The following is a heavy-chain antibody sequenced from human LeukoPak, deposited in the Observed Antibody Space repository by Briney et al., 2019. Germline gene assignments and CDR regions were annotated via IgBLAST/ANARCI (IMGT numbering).Heavy chain of an antibody. J-gene: IGHJ6*03. CDR1: GYTFTSYA. CDR3: ARTDYIAAAGTGYYYYMDV. V-gene: IGHV7-4-1*02. Sequence: ASVKVSCKASGYTFTSYAMNWVRQAPGQGLEWMGWINTNTGNPTYAQGFTGRFVFPLDTSVSTAYLQISSLKAEDTAVYYCARTDYIAAAGTGYYYYMDVWGKGTTVTVSS. CDR2: INTNTGNP. D-gene: IGHD6-13*01.